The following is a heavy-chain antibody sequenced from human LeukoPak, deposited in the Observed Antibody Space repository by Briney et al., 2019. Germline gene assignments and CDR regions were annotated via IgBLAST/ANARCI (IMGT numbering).Heavy chain of an antibody. CDR2: IWYDGSNK. V-gene: IGHV3-33*06. CDR3: AKDTGWFDL. Sequence: GRSLRLSCAASGFTFSSYGMHWVRQAPGKGLEWVAVIWYDGSNKYYADSVKGRFTISRDNSKNTLYLQMNSLRAEDTAVYYCAKDTGWFDLWGQGTLVTVSS. D-gene: IGHD2-8*02. CDR1: GFTFSSYG. J-gene: IGHJ5*02.